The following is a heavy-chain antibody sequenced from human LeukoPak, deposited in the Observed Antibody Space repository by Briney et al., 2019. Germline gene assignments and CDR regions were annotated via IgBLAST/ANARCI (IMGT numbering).Heavy chain of an antibody. CDR3: ARAGHRDY. V-gene: IGHV3-30*02. CDR1: GFTFSSYG. J-gene: IGHJ4*02. Sequence: GGSLRLSCAASGFTFSSYGMHWVRQAPGKGLEWVAFIRYDGSNKYYADSVKGRFTISRDNSKNTLNLQMNSLRAEDTAVYYCARAGHRDYWGQGTLVTDSS. CDR2: IRYDGSNK.